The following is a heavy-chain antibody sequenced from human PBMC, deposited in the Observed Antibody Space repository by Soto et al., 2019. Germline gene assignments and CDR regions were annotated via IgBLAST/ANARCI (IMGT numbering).Heavy chain of an antibody. CDR3: AKPRYCSSTSCYASSWYYYGMDV. J-gene: IGHJ6*02. D-gene: IGHD2-2*01. CDR1: GFTFSSYG. CDR2: ISYDGSNK. V-gene: IGHV3-30*18. Sequence: QVQLVESGGGVVQPGRSLRLSCAASGFTFSSYGMHWVRQAPGKGLEWVAVISYDGSNKYYADSVQGRFTISRDNSKNTLYLQMNSLRAEDTAVYYCAKPRYCSSTSCYASSWYYYGMDVWGQGTTVTVSS.